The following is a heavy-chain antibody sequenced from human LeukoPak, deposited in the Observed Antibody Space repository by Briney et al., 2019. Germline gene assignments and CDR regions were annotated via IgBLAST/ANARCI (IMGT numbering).Heavy chain of an antibody. V-gene: IGHV3-21*01. CDR3: ARDRPTGASRLFVVQ. CDR1: GFTFSSYS. Sequence: GGSLRLSCAASGFTFSSYSMTWVRQSPGKGLEWVSSMSSGSRYIYYADSVRGRFTISRDNAKNSLYLLMNSLRVEDTAVYYCARDRPTGASRLFVVQWGQGTLVTVSS. D-gene: IGHD3-3*01. CDR2: MSSGSRYI. J-gene: IGHJ4*02.